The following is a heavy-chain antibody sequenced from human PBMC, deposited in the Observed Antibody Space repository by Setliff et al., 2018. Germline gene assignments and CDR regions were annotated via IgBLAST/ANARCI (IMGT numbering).Heavy chain of an antibody. CDR3: ARDYYDSSGYYPYYYYYYGMDV. CDR1: GFTFSSYS. CDR2: ISSSSSSYI. D-gene: IGHD3-22*01. J-gene: IGHJ6*02. Sequence: PGGSLRLSCAASGFTFSSYSMNWVRQAPGKGLEWVSSISSSSSSYIYYADSVKGRFTISRDNAKNSLYLQMNSLRAEDTAVYYCARDYYDSSGYYPYYYYYYGMDVWGQGTTVTVSS. V-gene: IGHV3-21*01.